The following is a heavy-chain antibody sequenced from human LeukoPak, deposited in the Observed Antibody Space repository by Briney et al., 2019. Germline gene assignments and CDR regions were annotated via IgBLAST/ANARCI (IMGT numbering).Heavy chain of an antibody. CDR1: GGSISNDGYF. Sequence: SETLSLTCTVSGGSISNDGYFWGWIRQPPGKGLEWIGSMSYGGDTYYSPALKSRLTISVDPPKHQFSLKLRSVTAADTAVYHCVRRLSYYFGVDVWGQGATVIVSS. J-gene: IGHJ6*02. CDR2: MSYGGDT. V-gene: IGHV4-39*01. CDR3: VRRLSYYFGVDV.